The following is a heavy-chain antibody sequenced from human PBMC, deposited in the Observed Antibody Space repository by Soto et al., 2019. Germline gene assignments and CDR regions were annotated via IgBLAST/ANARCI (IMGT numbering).Heavy chain of an antibody. J-gene: IGHJ4*02. Sequence: SLRLSCAASGFTFSSYAMHWVRQAPGKGLEWVAVISYDGSNKYYADSVKGRFTISRDNSKNTLYLQMNSLRAEDTAVYYCARDKYSSGWYPFYWGQGTLVTVSS. CDR3: ARDKYSSGWYPFY. CDR2: ISYDGSNK. V-gene: IGHV3-30-3*01. CDR1: GFTFSSYA. D-gene: IGHD6-19*01.